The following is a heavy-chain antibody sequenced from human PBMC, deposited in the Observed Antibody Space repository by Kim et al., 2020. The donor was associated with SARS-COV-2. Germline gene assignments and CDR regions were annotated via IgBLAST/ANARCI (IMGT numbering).Heavy chain of an antibody. CDR3: ARGAIVAPDY. V-gene: IGHV3-7*04. Sequence: GGSLRLSCAASGLTFSRYWMSWVRQAPGKGLEWVANIKQDGSEKYYVDSVKGRFTISRDNAKNSLYLQMNSLRAEDTAVYYCARGAIVAPDYWGQGTLVTVSS. CDR2: IKQDGSEK. D-gene: IGHD2-15*01. J-gene: IGHJ4*02. CDR1: GLTFSRYW.